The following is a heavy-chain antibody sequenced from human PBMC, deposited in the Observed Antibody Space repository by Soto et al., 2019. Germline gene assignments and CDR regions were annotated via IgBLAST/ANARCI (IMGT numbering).Heavy chain of an antibody. D-gene: IGHD2-2*01. Sequence: GASVKVSCKASGYTFTSYGISWVRQAPGQGLEWMGWISAYNGNTNYAQKLQGRATMTTDTSTSTAYMELRSLRSDDTAVYYCARIGYCSSTSCPNYYYYYGMDVWGQGTTVTVSS. V-gene: IGHV1-18*01. CDR1: GYTFTSYG. CDR2: ISAYNGNT. J-gene: IGHJ6*02. CDR3: ARIGYCSSTSCPNYYYYYGMDV.